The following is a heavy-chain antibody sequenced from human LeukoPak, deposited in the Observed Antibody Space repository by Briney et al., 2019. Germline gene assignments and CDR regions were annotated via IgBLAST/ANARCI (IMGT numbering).Heavy chain of an antibody. J-gene: IGHJ6*02. D-gene: IGHD6-19*01. Sequence: SETLSLTCTASGTSINNYYWHWIRQPPGKGLEWIGYIHYSGSTNYNPSLKSRITMSLDTSKSQFSLKLRSVTPADTAVYYCAASGWPSNSFGVWGQGTTVTVSS. V-gene: IGHV4-59*01. CDR2: IHYSGST. CDR1: GTSINNYY. CDR3: AASGWPSNSFGV.